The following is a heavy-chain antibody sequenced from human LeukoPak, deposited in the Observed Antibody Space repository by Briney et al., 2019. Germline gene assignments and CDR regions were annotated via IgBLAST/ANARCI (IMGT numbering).Heavy chain of an antibody. J-gene: IGHJ4*02. Sequence: PGGSLRLSCAGSGFTFSSYATSWVRQAPGKGLEWVSAISDSGDYTYYADSVKGRFTISRDNSKNTLYLHVNRLRAEDTAVYYCAKDTSIGKYCTSGVCSPFDYWGQGTLVTVSS. CDR2: ISDSGDYT. D-gene: IGHD2-8*01. CDR1: GFTFSSYA. CDR3: AKDTSIGKYCTSGVCSPFDY. V-gene: IGHV3-23*01.